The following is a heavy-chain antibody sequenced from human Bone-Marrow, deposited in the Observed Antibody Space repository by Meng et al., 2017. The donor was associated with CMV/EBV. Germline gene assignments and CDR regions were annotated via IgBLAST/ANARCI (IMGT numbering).Heavy chain of an antibody. J-gene: IGHJ5*02. CDR2: IRYDGSNK. CDR3: ARDGKDIVVVPAAQEGWFDP. Sequence: GESLKISCAASGFTFSDYGMYWVRQAPGKGLEWVAYIRYDGSNKYYADSVRGRFTISRENSKNTLYLQMNSLRVEDTAVYYCARDGKDIVVVPAAQEGWFDPWGQGTLVTVSS. D-gene: IGHD2-2*01. CDR1: GFTFSDYG. V-gene: IGHV3-30*02.